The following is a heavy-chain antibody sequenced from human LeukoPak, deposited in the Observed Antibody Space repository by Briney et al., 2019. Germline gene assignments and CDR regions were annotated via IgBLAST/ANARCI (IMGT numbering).Heavy chain of an antibody. CDR1: VGTFSSYA. CDR2: IIPILGIA. D-gene: IGHD2-2*01. V-gene: IGHV1-69*04. J-gene: IGHJ5*02. CDR3: AKDGRIVVVPAAWFDP. Sequence: ASVKVSCKASVGTFSSYAISWVRQAPGQGLEWMGRIIPILGIANYAQKFQGRVTITADKSTSTAYMELSSLRSEDTAVYYCAKDGRIVVVPAAWFDPWGQGTLVTVSS.